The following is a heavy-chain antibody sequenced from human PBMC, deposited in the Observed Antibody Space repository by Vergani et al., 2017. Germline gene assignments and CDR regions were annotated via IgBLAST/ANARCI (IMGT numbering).Heavy chain of an antibody. V-gene: IGHV1-69*11. CDR1: GGTFSSYA. D-gene: IGHD2-2*02. J-gene: IGHJ3*02. CDR2: IIPILGTA. Sequence: QVQLVQSGAEVKKPGSSVKVSCKASGGTFSSYAISWVRQAPGQGLEWMGRIIPILGTANYAQKFQGRVTITADESPGTAYMELSSLRSEDTAVYYCARPTLGYCSSTSCYTGDVDAFDIWGQGTMVTVSS. CDR3: ARPTLGYCSSTSCYTGDVDAFDI.